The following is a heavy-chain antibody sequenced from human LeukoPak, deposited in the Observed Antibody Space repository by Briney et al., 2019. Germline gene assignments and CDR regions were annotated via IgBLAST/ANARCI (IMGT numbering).Heavy chain of an antibody. D-gene: IGHD5-24*01. CDR2: MYYTGTT. Sequence: PSETLSLTCSVSGGSISSSTYYWGWIRQPPGKGLDWIGSMYYTGTTYYNPSLKSRVTISVDTSKNQFPLKLTSVTAADTAVYYCARQPRDGHNPRPYYFDYWGQGTLVTVSS. J-gene: IGHJ4*02. CDR3: ARQPRDGHNPRPYYFDY. CDR1: GGSISSSTYY. V-gene: IGHV4-39*01.